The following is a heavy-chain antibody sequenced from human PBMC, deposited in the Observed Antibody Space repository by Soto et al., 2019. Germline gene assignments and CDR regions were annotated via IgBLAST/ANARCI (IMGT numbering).Heavy chain of an antibody. CDR1: GYSFTSYW. Sequence: GESLKISCKVSGYSFTSYWIGWVRQMPGKGLEWMGIIYPGDSDTRYSPSFQGQVTISADKSISTAYLQWSSLKASDTAMYYCARRDTDYYDSSGYYFVDYWGQGTLVTVSS. D-gene: IGHD3-22*01. CDR2: IYPGDSDT. CDR3: ARRDTDYYDSSGYYFVDY. V-gene: IGHV5-51*01. J-gene: IGHJ4*02.